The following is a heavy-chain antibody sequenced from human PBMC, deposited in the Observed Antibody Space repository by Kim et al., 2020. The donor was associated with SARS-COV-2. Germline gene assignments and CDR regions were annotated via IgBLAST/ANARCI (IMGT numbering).Heavy chain of an antibody. D-gene: IGHD3-16*02. CDR3: ARVMGNIVLYGMDV. CDR2: IYYSGST. Sequence: SETLSLTCTVSGGSISSGGYYWSWIRQHPGKGLEWIGYIYYSGSTYYNPSLKSRVTISVDTSKNQFSLKLSSVTAADTAVYYCARVMGNIVLYGMDVWGQGTTVTVSS. V-gene: IGHV4-31*03. CDR1: GGSISSGGYY. J-gene: IGHJ6*02.